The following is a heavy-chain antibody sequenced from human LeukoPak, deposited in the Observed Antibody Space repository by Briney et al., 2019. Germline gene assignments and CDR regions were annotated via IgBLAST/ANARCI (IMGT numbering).Heavy chain of an antibody. V-gene: IGHV3-66*01. Sequence: PGGSLRLSCAASGFTVSSNYMSWVRQAPGKGLEWVSVIYSGGSTYYADSVKGRFTIPRDNSKNMLYLQMNSLRAEDTAVYFCARSNCESCYRGVWYFFDYWGQGALVTVSS. CDR3: ARSNCESCYRGVWYFFDY. J-gene: IGHJ4*02. CDR1: GFTVSSNY. CDR2: IYSGGST. D-gene: IGHD4-11*01.